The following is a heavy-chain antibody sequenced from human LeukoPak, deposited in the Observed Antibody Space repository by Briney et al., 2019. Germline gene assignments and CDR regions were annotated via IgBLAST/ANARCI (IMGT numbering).Heavy chain of an antibody. CDR3: ARGQAMVRGVIILS. J-gene: IGHJ4*02. V-gene: IGHV4-4*07. D-gene: IGHD3-10*01. CDR1: DDSITMYY. CDR2: IYTSGST. Sequence: SETLSLTCSVSDDSITMYYWSWIRQPAGKGLEWIGRIYTSGSTNYNPSLKSRVTISVDTSKNQFSLKLSSVTAADTAVYYCARGQAMVRGVIILSWGQGTLVTVSS.